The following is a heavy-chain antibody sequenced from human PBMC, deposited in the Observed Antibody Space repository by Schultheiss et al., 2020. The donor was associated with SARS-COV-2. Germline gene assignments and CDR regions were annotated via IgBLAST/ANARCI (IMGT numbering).Heavy chain of an antibody. CDR1: GFSLSNARMG. CDR3: AHSRNYDGYDY. CDR2: IYWDDDK. D-gene: IGHD1-7*01. J-gene: IGHJ4*02. Sequence: SGPTLVKPTETLTLTCTVSGFSLSNARMGVSWIRQPPGKALEWLALIYWDDDKRYSPSLKSRLTITKDTSKNQVVLTMTNMDPVDTATYYCAHSRNYDGYDYWGQGTLVTVSS. V-gene: IGHV2-5*02.